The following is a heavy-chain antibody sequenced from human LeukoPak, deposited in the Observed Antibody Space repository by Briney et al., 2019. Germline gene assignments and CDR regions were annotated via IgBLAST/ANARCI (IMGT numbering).Heavy chain of an antibody. J-gene: IGHJ4*02. CDR3: ARGYCSSTSCYLFDY. D-gene: IGHD2-2*01. V-gene: IGHV1-3*01. CDR2: INAGNGNT. Sequence: KPGASVKVSCKASGYTFTSYAMHWVRQAPGQRLEWMGWINAGNGNTKYSQKFQGRVTITRDTSASTAYMELSSLRSEDTAVYYCARGYCSSTSCYLFDYWGQGTPVTVSS. CDR1: GYTFTSYA.